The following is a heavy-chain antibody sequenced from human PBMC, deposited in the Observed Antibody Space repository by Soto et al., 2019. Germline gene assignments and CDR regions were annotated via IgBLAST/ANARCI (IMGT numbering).Heavy chain of an antibody. J-gene: IGHJ6*02. CDR1: GFTFSSYA. Sequence: GGSLRLSCAASGFTFSSYAMHWVRQAPGKGLEWVAVISYDGSNKYYADSVKGRFTISRDNSKNTLYLQMNSLRAEDTAVYYCARVGYSSSWYVSNHRDQYYGMDVWGQGTTVTVSS. CDR3: ARVGYSSSWYVSNHRDQYYGMDV. D-gene: IGHD6-13*01. V-gene: IGHV3-30-3*01. CDR2: ISYDGSNK.